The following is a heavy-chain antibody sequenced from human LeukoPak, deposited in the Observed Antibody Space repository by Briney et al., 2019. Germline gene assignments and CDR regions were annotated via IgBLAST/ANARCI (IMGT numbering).Heavy chain of an antibody. Sequence: GGSLRLSCAASGFTFSTYGMHWVRQAPGKGLEWVAVISYDGSNKYYAESVKGRFTISRDNSKNTLYLQMNSLRAEDTAIYYCARDQDWGSFDIWGQGTMVTVSS. CDR2: ISYDGSNK. J-gene: IGHJ3*02. D-gene: IGHD7-27*01. CDR3: ARDQDWGSFDI. CDR1: GFTFSTYG. V-gene: IGHV3-30*03.